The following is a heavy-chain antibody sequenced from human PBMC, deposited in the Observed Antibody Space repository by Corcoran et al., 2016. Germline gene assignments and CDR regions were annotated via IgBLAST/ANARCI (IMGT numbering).Heavy chain of an antibody. CDR2: IYYSGST. Sequence: QLQLQESGPGLVKPSETLSLTCTVSGGYISSSSYYWGWIRQPPGKGLEWIGSIYYSGSTYYNPSLKSRVTISVDTSKNQFSLKMSFVIAADTAVYYFARHYYGSGSYDYYYYYGMDVWGQGTTVTVSS. CDR3: ARHYYGSGSYDYYYYYGMDV. CDR1: GGYISSSSYY. J-gene: IGHJ6*02. D-gene: IGHD3-10*01. V-gene: IGHV4-39*01.